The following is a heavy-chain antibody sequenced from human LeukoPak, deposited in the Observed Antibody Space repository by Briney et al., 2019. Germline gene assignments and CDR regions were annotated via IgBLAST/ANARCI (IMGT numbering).Heavy chain of an antibody. CDR2: IYTSGST. J-gene: IGHJ4*02. CDR3: ARGPRYSSSWSRFDY. CDR1: GGSISSYY. V-gene: IGHV4-4*09. D-gene: IGHD6-13*01. Sequence: PSETLSLTCTVYGGSISSYYWSWIRQPPGKGLEWIGYIYTSGSTNYNPSLKSRVTISVDTSKNQFSLKLSSVTAADTAVYYCARGPRYSSSWSRFDYWGQGTLVTVSS.